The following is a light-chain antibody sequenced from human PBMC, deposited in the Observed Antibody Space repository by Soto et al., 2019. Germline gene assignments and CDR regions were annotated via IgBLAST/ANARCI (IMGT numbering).Light chain of an antibody. CDR1: QDIRND. Sequence: AIQMTQSPSSLSASVGDRVTITCRASQDIRNDLGWYQEKPGQAPKLLIYAASNLPSGVPSRFSGSGSGTDFTLTIGSRQPEDFAVYYCLQDYDYPWTFGQGTKVE. J-gene: IGKJ1*01. CDR3: LQDYDYPWT. V-gene: IGKV1-6*01. CDR2: AAS.